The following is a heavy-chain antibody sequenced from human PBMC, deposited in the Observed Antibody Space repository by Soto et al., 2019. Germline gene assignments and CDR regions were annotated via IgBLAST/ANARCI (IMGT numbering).Heavy chain of an antibody. J-gene: IGHJ6*02. CDR1: GFTFSGSA. CDR2: IRSKANSYAT. V-gene: IGHV3-73*01. D-gene: IGHD2-15*01. Sequence: GGSLRLSCAASGFTFSGSAMHWVRQASGKGLEWVGRIRSKANSYATAYAASVKGRFTISRDDSKNTAYLQMNSLKTEDTAVYYCTILDRYCSGGSCSPTYYYYYYGMDVWGQGTTVTVSS. CDR3: TILDRYCSGGSCSPTYYYYYYGMDV.